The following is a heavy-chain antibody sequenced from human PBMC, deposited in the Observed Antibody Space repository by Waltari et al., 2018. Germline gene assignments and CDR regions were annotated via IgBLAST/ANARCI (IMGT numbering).Heavy chain of an antibody. J-gene: IGHJ5*02. V-gene: IGHV1-18*01. Sequence: QVHLMQSGPEVKKPGASVKVSCKASGYTFTRYGISWVRQAPGQGLEWMGWLSVHNGYTNYAQRLQGRVTMTADTSTNTAYMELRSLRSDDTAVYYCARVPNYTWFDPWGQGTLVTVSS. CDR3: ARVPNYTWFDP. CDR2: LSVHNGYT. CDR1: GYTFTRYG.